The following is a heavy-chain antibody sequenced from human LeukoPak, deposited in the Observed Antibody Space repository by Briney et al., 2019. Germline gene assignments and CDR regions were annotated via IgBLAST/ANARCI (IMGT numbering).Heavy chain of an antibody. Sequence: GASVKVSCKASGGTFNSYAISWVRQAPGQGLEWMGGIIPIFGTTNYARKFRGRVTLTADKSTRTAYMELSSLRSEDTAVYYCARDAWRSDSVWGKGTTVTVSS. CDR3: ARDAWRSDSV. CDR1: GGTFNSYA. CDR2: IIPIFGTT. J-gene: IGHJ6*04. D-gene: IGHD3-3*01. V-gene: IGHV1-69*06.